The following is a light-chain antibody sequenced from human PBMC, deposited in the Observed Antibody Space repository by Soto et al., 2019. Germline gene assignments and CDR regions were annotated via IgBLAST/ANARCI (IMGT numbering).Light chain of an antibody. CDR1: SSDVGGYNS. Sequence: QSVLTQPASVSGSPGQSITISCTGTSSDVGGYNSVSWYQQHPGKAPKLMVYDVSNRPSGVSNRFSGSKSGNTASLTISGLQADDEADYYCSSYTSSTTSYVFGTGTKLTVL. J-gene: IGLJ1*01. V-gene: IGLV2-14*01. CDR3: SSYTSSTTSYV. CDR2: DVS.